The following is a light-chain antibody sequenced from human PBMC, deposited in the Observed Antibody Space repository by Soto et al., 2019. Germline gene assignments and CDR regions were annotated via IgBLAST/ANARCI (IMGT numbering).Light chain of an antibody. CDR3: SSYTGSTTLHYV. CDR1: SSDVGGYNY. V-gene: IGLV2-14*01. J-gene: IGLJ1*01. CDR2: DVS. Sequence: QSVLTQPASVSGSPGQSITISCTGTSSDVGGYNYVSWYQQHPGKAPKLLICDVSNRPSGASNRFSGSKSGNTASLTISGLQAEEEADYYCSSYTGSTTLHYVFGTGTKVTVL.